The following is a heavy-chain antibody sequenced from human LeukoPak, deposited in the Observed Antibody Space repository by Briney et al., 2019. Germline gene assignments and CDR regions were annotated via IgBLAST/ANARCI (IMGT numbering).Heavy chain of an antibody. D-gene: IGHD5-18*01. CDR2: IYYIGTT. CDR3: AREHRSYGGSLHYNCFDP. J-gene: IGHJ5*02. V-gene: IGHV4-30-4*07. Sequence: SETLSLTCAGSGGSIILSGYSWSWIRQPPGKRLEWILYIYYIGTTYYNPSLKSRVTIAVDTSKNQFSLKLSSVTAADTAVYYCAREHRSYGGSLHYNCFDPWGQGTLVTVSS. CDR1: GGSIILSGYS.